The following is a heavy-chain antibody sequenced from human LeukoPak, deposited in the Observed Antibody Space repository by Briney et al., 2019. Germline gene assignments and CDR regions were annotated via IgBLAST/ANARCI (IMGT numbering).Heavy chain of an antibody. J-gene: IGHJ4*02. CDR2: IYYSGST. V-gene: IGHV4-39*01. CDR1: GGSISSSSYY. Sequence: PSETLSLTCTVSGGSISSSSYYWGWIRQPPGEGLEWIGSIYYSGSTYYNPSLKSRVTISVDTSKNQFSLKLSSVTAADTAVYYCARHELAAAGLNFDYWGQGTLVTVSS. CDR3: ARHELAAAGLNFDY. D-gene: IGHD6-13*01.